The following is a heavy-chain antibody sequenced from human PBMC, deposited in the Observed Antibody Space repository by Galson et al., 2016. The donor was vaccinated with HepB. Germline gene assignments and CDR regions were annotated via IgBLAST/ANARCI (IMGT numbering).Heavy chain of an antibody. Sequence: SLRLSCAASGFFFSNFVITWVRQAPGKGLEWVSDISDNTAGTKYADSVKGRFTISRDNSKNTVYLQMNSLRGEDTALYYCAKRMSYSYYYAMDIWGQGTTVTVSS. J-gene: IGHJ6*02. D-gene: IGHD2-15*01. V-gene: IGHV3-23*01. CDR3: AKRMSYSYYYAMDI. CDR1: GFFFSNFV. CDR2: ISDNTAGT.